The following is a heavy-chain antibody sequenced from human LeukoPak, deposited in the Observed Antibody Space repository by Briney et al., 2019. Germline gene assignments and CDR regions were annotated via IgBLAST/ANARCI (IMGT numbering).Heavy chain of an antibody. D-gene: IGHD3-22*01. CDR1: GGSISSYY. CDR3: ARGDYYDSSGYWLFDY. Sequence: TSETLSLTCTVSGGSISSYYWSWMRQPPGKGLEWIGYIYYSGSTNYSPFLKSRVTISVDTSKNQFSLKLSSVTAADTAVYYCARGDYYDSSGYWLFDYWGQGTLVTVSS. CDR2: IYYSGST. V-gene: IGHV4-59*01. J-gene: IGHJ4*02.